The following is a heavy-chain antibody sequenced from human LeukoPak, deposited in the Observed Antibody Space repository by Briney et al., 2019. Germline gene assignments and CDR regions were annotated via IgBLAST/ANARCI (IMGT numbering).Heavy chain of an antibody. D-gene: IGHD2-2*01. J-gene: IGHJ6*04. Sequence: GRSLRLSCAASGFTFSDYYMSWIRQAPGKGPEWVSYISSSSSYTNYADSVKGRFTISRDNAKNSLYLQMNSLRAEDTAVYYCARGRYCSSTSCIYYYYGMDVWGKGTTVTVSS. V-gene: IGHV3-11*06. CDR1: GFTFSDYY. CDR3: ARGRYCSSTSCIYYYYGMDV. CDR2: ISSSSSYT.